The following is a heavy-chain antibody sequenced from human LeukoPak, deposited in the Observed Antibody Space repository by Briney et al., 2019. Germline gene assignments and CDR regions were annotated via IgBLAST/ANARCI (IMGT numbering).Heavy chain of an antibody. V-gene: IGHV1-2*02. D-gene: IGHD4-17*01. CDR1: GFTFTGYY. CDR3: ARIYGDLYYFDY. J-gene: IGHJ4*02. CDR2: INPNSGGT. Sequence: ASVKVSCKASGFTFTGYYTHWVRQAPGQGLEWMGWINPNSGGTNYVQKFQGRVTMTRDTSISTAYMELSRLRSDDTAVYYCARIYGDLYYFDYWGQGTLVTVSS.